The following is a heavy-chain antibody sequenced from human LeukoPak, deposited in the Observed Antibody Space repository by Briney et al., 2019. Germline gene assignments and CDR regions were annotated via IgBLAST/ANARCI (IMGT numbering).Heavy chain of an antibody. D-gene: IGHD3-22*01. V-gene: IGHV1-18*01. CDR2: ISAYNGNT. J-gene: IGHJ4*02. Sequence: GASVTVSCKASGYTFTSYGISWVRQAPGQGLEWMGWISAYNGNTNYAQKLQGRVTMTTDTSTSTAYMELRSLRSDDTAVYYCARVSGMIVAVIDHRHDYWGQGTLVTVSS. CDR1: GYTFTSYG. CDR3: ARVSGMIVAVIDHRHDY.